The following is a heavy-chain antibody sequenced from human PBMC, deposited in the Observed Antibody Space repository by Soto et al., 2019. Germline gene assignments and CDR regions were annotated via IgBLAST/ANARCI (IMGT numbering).Heavy chain of an antibody. Sequence: QITLKESGPTLVKPTQTLTLTCSFSGFSLSTSGLGVGWIRQPPGKALDCLALIDWDDYNNYSPSLKSMLTITKDTSQNQVVLTMTHMDPVDTATYYCVRYVRAKIASDYWGLGTLVTVTA. CDR2: IDWDDYN. V-gene: IGHV2-5*02. J-gene: IGHJ4*01. CDR3: VRYVRAKIASDY. CDR1: GFSLSTSGLG. D-gene: IGHD5-12*01.